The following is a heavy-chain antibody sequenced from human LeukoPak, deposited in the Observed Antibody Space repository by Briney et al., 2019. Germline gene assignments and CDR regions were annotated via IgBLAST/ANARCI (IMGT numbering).Heavy chain of an antibody. Sequence: PSETLSLTCTVSGGSISSGGYYWCWIRQHPGKGLEWIGYIYYSGSTYYNPSLKSRVTISVDTSKNQFSLKLSSVTAADTAVYYCARGPGYSTPGDYWGQGTLVTVSS. J-gene: IGHJ4*02. CDR3: ARGPGYSTPGDY. CDR2: IYYSGST. V-gene: IGHV4-31*03. D-gene: IGHD6-13*01. CDR1: GGSISSGGYY.